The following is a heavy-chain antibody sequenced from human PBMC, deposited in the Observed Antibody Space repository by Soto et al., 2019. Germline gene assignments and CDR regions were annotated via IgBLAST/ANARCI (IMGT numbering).Heavy chain of an antibody. CDR1: GFTFSTYT. V-gene: IGHV3-30-3*01. Sequence: QVQLVESGGDVVQPGRSLRVSCTASGFTFSTYTMHWVRQSPGKGLEWLAFISDDGDNRYYAESVRGRFTISRDNSKNTLYLQMDSLRPEDTAVYYCARDGPIAAAGNNWFDPWGQGTLVTVSS. CDR2: ISDDGDNR. J-gene: IGHJ5*02. CDR3: ARDGPIAAAGNNWFDP. D-gene: IGHD6-13*01.